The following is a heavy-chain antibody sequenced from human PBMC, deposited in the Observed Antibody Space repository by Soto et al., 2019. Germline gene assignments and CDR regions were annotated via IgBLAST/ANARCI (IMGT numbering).Heavy chain of an antibody. CDR1: GFTFSSYS. Sequence: PGGSLRLSCAASGFTFSSYSMNWVRQAPGKGLEWISYISSSSSTIYYADSVKGRFTISRDNAKSSLYLQMNSLRDEDTAVYYCARAPMTNNWFDHDAFDIWGQGTMVTVSS. V-gene: IGHV3-48*02. J-gene: IGHJ3*02. CDR2: ISSSSSTI. D-gene: IGHD1-1*01. CDR3: ARAPMTNNWFDHDAFDI.